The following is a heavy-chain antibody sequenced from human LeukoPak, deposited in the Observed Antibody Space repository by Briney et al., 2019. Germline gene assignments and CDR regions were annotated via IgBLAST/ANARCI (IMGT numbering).Heavy chain of an antibody. CDR3: AKDGVVTAIRGPYWYFDL. V-gene: IGHV3-74*01. J-gene: IGHJ2*01. CDR2: INTDGSNK. D-gene: IGHD2-21*02. Sequence: GGSLRLSCVASGFTFSSYWMHGVRQAPGKGLVWVSRINTDGSNKNYTDSVKGRFTISRDNAKNSLYLQMNSLRAEDTALYYCAKDGVVTAIRGPYWYFDLWGRGTLVTVSS. CDR1: GFTFSSYW.